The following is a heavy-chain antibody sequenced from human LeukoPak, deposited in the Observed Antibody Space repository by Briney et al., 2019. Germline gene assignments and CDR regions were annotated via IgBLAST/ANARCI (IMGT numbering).Heavy chain of an antibody. J-gene: IGHJ4*02. V-gene: IGHV1-69*02. CDR1: GGTFSSYT. CDR2: IIPILGIA. D-gene: IGHD3-22*01. CDR3: ARLCYDSSGYYCPLDY. Sequence: SVKVSCKASGGTFSSYTISWVRQAPGQGLEWMGRIIPILGIANYAQKFQGRVTITADKSTSTAYMELSSLRSEDTAVYYCARLCYDSSGYYCPLDYWGQGTLVTVSS.